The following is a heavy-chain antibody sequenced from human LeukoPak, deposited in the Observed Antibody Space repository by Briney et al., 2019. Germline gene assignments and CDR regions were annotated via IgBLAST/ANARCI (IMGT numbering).Heavy chain of an antibody. CDR3: AGGLDTGYYYYYGMDV. Sequence: GGSLRLSCAASGFTVSSNYMSWVRQAPGKGLGWVSVIYSGGSTYYADSVKGRFTISRDNSKNTLYPQMNSLRAEDTAVYYCAGGLDTGYYYYYGMDVWGQGTTVTVSS. J-gene: IGHJ6*02. D-gene: IGHD3-9*01. CDR2: IYSGGST. V-gene: IGHV3-66*02. CDR1: GFTVSSNY.